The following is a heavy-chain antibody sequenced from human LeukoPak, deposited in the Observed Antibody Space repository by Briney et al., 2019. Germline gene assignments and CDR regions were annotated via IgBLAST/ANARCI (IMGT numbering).Heavy chain of an antibody. J-gene: IGHJ4*02. CDR2: ISSSSSYT. Sequence: GGSLRLSCAASGFTFSDYYMSWIRQAPGKGLEWVSYISSSSSYTNYADSVKGRFTISRDNAKNSLYLQMNSLRAEDTAVYYCAKGGSRDRGIDYWGQGTLVTVSS. CDR1: GFTFSDYY. V-gene: IGHV3-11*05. D-gene: IGHD2-2*01. CDR3: AKGGSRDRGIDY.